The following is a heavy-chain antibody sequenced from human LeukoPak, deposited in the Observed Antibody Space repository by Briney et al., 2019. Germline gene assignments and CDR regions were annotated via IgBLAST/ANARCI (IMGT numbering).Heavy chain of an antibody. CDR3: ARDQRTYSSGWYVGVPDYYYMDV. J-gene: IGHJ6*03. V-gene: IGHV1-8*01. Sequence: ASVKVSCKASGYTFTSYDISWVRQASGQGLEWMGWMNPNSGNTGYAQKFQCRVTMTRDTSISTAYMELGRLRSDDTAVYYCARDQRTYSSGWYVGVPDYYYMDVWGKGTTVTVSS. CDR1: GYTFTSYD. CDR2: MNPNSGNT. D-gene: IGHD6-19*01.